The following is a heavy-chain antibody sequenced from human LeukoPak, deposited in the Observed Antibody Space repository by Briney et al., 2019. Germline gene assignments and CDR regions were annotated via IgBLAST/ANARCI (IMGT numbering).Heavy chain of an antibody. D-gene: IGHD5-24*01. CDR3: ARLPGRWLQSYYFDY. CDR2: IYPGDSDT. CDR1: GYSFTSYW. J-gene: IGHJ4*02. V-gene: IGHV5-51*01. Sequence: GESQKISCKGSGYSFTSYWIGWVRQMPGKGLEWMGIIYPGDSDTRYSPSFQGQVTISADKSISTAYLQWSSLKASDTAMYYCARLPGRWLQSYYFDYWGQGTLVTVSS.